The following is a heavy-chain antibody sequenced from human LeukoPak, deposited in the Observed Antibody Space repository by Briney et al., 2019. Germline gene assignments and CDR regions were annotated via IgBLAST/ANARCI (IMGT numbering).Heavy chain of an antibody. CDR1: GFTLSRYA. J-gene: IGHJ4*02. CDR2: ISYDGSNQ. Sequence: GGSLRLSCAASGFTLSRYAMHWVRQAPGKGLEWVALISYDGSNQYYGDSVKGRFTISRDDSKNTLYLQMNSLRPEDTAVYYCAKEKWSVTIFGVVSSWGQGTLVTISS. CDR3: AKEKWSVTIFGVVSS. V-gene: IGHV3-30*18. D-gene: IGHD3-3*01.